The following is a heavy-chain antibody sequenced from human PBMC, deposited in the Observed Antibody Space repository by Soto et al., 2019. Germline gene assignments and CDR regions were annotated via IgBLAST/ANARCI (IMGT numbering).Heavy chain of an antibody. CDR1: GGSISSGGYY. CDR2: IYYSGST. CDR3: ARDPNPIFDT. D-gene: IGHD3-3*01. J-gene: IGHJ5*01. Sequence: QVQLQESGPGLVKPSQTLSLTCSVSGGSISSGGYYWSWIRQHPGKGLEWIGYIYYSGSTYYNPSLKSRATISVDTSINQFSLILSSVTDADTAVYYCARDPNPIFDTWGQGILVTVSS. V-gene: IGHV4-31*03.